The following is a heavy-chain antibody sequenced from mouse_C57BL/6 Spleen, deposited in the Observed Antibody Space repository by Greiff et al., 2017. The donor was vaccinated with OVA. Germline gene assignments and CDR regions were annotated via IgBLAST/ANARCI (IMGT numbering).Heavy chain of an antibody. D-gene: IGHD1-1*02. Sequence: EVQVVESGGGLVQPGGSLKLSCAASGFTFSDYYMYWVRQTPEKRLEWVAYISNGGGSTYYPDTVKGRFTISRDNAKNTLYLQMSRLKSEDTAMYYCARQNLWYYFDYWGQGTTLTVSS. CDR1: GFTFSDYY. V-gene: IGHV5-12*01. J-gene: IGHJ2*01. CDR2: ISNGGGST. CDR3: ARQNLWYYFDY.